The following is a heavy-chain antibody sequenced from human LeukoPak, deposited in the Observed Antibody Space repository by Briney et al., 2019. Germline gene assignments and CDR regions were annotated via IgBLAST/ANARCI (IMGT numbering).Heavy chain of an antibody. Sequence: TGGSLRLSCAVSGLTLSNYGMSWVRQAPGKGLEWVAGISGSGGSTNYADSVKGRFTISRDSPKNTLYLQMNSLRAEDTAVYFCAKRGVVIRVILVGFHKEAYYFDSWGQRALVTVSS. D-gene: IGHD3-22*01. V-gene: IGHV3-23*01. CDR1: GLTLSNYG. CDR2: ISGSGGST. CDR3: AKRGVVIRVILVGFHKEAYYFDS. J-gene: IGHJ4*02.